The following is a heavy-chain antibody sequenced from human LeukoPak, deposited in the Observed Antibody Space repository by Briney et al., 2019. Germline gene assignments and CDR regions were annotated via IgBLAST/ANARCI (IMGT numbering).Heavy chain of an antibody. D-gene: IGHD6-19*01. CDR1: GFTFNNYW. J-gene: IGHJ4*02. CDR3: GRDAGIAVAGTVGYFDY. Sequence: GGSLRLSCEASGFTFNNYWMSWVRQAPGKGLEWVANIKQDGSGNHYMDSVRGRFTISRDNAKNSLYLQMDSLRAEDTAVYYCGRDAGIAVAGTVGYFDYWGQGTLVTVSS. CDR2: IKQDGSGN. V-gene: IGHV3-7*01.